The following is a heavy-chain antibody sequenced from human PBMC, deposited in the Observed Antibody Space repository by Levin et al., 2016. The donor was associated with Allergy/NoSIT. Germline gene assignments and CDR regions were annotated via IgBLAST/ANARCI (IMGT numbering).Heavy chain of an antibody. CDR2: IYYSGST. Sequence: SETLSLTCTVSGGSISSYYWSWIRQPPGKGLEWIGYIYYSGSTNYNPSLKSRVTISVDTSKNQFSLKLSSVTAADTAVYYCARSKGIAAAGTPSPLDYWGQGTLVTVSS. J-gene: IGHJ4*02. CDR1: GGSISSYY. D-gene: IGHD6-13*01. CDR3: ARSKGIAAAGTPSPLDY. V-gene: IGHV4-59*08.